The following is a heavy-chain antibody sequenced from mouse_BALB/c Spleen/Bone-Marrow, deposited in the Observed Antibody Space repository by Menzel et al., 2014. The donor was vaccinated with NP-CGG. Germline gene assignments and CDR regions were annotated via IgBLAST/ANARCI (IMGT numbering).Heavy chain of an antibody. CDR2: IDISDSYT. CDR1: GHTLTDHW. CDR3: ARGGANVDN. Sequence: QVQLQQPGAELVMPGASVKMSCKASGHTLTDHWVHWVKKRPGQGLEWIGAIDISDSYTTYNQKFKGKATLTVDESSSTAYMQLSRLASEDSAVYYCARGGANVDNWGQGTTLTVSS. V-gene: IGHV1-69*01. J-gene: IGHJ2*01.